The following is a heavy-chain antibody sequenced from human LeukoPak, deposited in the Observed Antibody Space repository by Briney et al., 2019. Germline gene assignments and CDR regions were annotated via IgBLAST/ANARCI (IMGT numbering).Heavy chain of an antibody. D-gene: IGHD7-27*01. J-gene: IGHJ4*02. CDR1: GYIFTSYD. Sequence: ASVKVSCKASGYIFTSYDINWVRQATGQGLEWMGWMNPNSGNTGYAQKFQGRVTMTRNTSINTAYMELSSLRSEDTAVYYCARATGDRVFVDFDYWGQGTLVTVSS. CDR3: ARATGDRVFVDFDY. CDR2: MNPNSGNT. V-gene: IGHV1-8*01.